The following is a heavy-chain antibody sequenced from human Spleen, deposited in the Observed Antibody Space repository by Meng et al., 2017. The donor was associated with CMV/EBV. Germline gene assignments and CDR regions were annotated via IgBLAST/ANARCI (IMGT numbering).Heavy chain of an antibody. CDR2: ISGSGGST. Sequence: SAISWVRQAPGKGLELVSAISGSGGSTYYADSVKCRFTISRDNSKNTLYLQMNSLRAEDTAVYYCAKDVTGSNYDILTGEDWFDPWGQGTLVTVSS. D-gene: IGHD3-9*01. V-gene: IGHV3-23*01. CDR3: AKDVTGSNYDILTGEDWFDP. CDR1: SA. J-gene: IGHJ5*02.